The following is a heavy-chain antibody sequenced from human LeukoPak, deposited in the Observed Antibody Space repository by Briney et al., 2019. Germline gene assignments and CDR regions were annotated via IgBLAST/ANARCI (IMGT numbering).Heavy chain of an antibody. CDR3: AKAFSSSWRARIDY. J-gene: IGHJ4*02. CDR1: GFTFDDYA. V-gene: IGHV3-9*01. D-gene: IGHD6-13*01. CDR2: ISWNSGSI. Sequence: GGSLRLPCAASGFTFDDYAMHWVRQAPGKGLEWVSGISWNSGSIGYADSVKGRFTISRDNAKNSLYLHMNSLRAEDTALYYCAKAFSSSWRARIDYWGQGTLVTVSS.